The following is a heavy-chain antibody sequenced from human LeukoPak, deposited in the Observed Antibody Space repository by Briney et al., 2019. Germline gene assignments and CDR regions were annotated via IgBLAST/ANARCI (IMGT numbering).Heavy chain of an antibody. V-gene: IGHV4-59*01. CDR3: ARLKYYYDSSGYRAEYFQH. CDR1: GGSISSYY. CDR2: IYYSGST. Sequence: PSETLSLTCTVSGGSISSYYWSWIRQPPGKGLQWIGSIYYSGSTNYNPFLKSRVTISVYTSKNQFSLKLSSVTAADTAVYYCARLKYYYDSSGYRAEYFQHWGQGTLVTVSS. D-gene: IGHD3-22*01. J-gene: IGHJ1*01.